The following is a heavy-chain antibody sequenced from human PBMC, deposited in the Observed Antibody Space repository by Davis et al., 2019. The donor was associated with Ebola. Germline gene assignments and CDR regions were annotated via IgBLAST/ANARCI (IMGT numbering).Heavy chain of an antibody. CDR1: GFTFSGYA. D-gene: IGHD4-11*01. V-gene: IGHV3-73*01. CDR2: IRSKANSYAT. J-gene: IGHJ4*02. CDR3: THSMTTSDY. Sequence: GESLKISCAASGFTFSGYAMHWVRQASGKGLAWVGRIRSKANSYATAYSASVKGRFTIYRDDSKNTAYLQMNSLKTEDTAVYYCTHSMTTSDYWGQGTLVTVSS.